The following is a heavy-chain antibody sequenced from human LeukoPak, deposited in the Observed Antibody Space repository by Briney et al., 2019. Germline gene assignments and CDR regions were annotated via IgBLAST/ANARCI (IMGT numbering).Heavy chain of an antibody. V-gene: IGHV3-23*01. CDR2: ISGSGGST. CDR3: VHLPNSRRGAFDI. CDR1: GFTFSSYA. D-gene: IGHD2/OR15-2a*01. Sequence: GGSLRLSCAASGFTFSSYAMSWVRQAPGKGLEWVSAISGSGGSTYYADSVKGRFTISRDNSKNTLYLQMNSLRAEDTAVYYCVHLPNSRRGAFDIWGQGTMVTVSS. J-gene: IGHJ3*02.